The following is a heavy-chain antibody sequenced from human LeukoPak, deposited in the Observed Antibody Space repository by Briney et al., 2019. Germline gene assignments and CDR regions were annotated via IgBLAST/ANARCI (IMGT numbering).Heavy chain of an antibody. J-gene: IGHJ6*02. CDR2: ISYDGSNQ. D-gene: IGHD3-10*01. CDR1: EFTFSSYG. V-gene: IGHV3-30*18. Sequence: PGGSLRLSCAASEFTFSSYGMHWVRQAPGKGLEWVAVISYDGSNQYYADTVKGRFTISRDNSKNTLYLQMNSLRAEDTAVYCCAKDRYYGSGSYYAYYYYGMDVWGQGTTVTVSS. CDR3: AKDRYYGSGSYYAYYYYGMDV.